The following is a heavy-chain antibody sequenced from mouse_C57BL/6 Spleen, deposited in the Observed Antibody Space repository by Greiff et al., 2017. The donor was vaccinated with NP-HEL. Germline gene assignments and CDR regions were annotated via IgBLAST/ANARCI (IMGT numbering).Heavy chain of an antibody. CDR1: GYAFSSSW. J-gene: IGHJ4*01. V-gene: IGHV1-82*01. D-gene: IGHD1-1*02. Sequence: VQLQQSGPELVKPGASVKISCKASGYAFSSSWMNWVKQRPGKGLEWIGRIYPGDGDTNYNGKFKGKATLTADKSSSTAYMQLSSLTSEDSAVYFCARPYYPSMDYWGQGTSVTVSS. CDR2: IYPGDGDT. CDR3: ARPYYPSMDY.